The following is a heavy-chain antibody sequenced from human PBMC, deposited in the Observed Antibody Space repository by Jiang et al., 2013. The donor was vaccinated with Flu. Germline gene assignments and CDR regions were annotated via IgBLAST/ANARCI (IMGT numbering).Heavy chain of an antibody. V-gene: IGHV4-34*01. CDR1: GGSFSDYY. CDR2: INHSGST. Sequence: LLKPSETLSLTCAVYGGSFSDYYWSWIRQPPGKGLEWIGEINHSGSTNYNPSLKSRVTISVDTSKNQFSLKLSSVTAADTAVYYCARAGTRFHAGYSMDVWGKGTTVTVSS. J-gene: IGHJ6*04. CDR3: ARAGTRFHAGYSMDV. D-gene: IGHD1-14*01.